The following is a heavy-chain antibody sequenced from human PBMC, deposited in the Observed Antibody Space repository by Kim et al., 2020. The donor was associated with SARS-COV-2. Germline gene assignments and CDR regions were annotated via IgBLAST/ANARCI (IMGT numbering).Heavy chain of an antibody. J-gene: IGHJ4*02. Sequence: SETLSLTCTVSGDSISSSSYYWGWIRQPPGKGLEWIGIIYYGGTTYNNPSLKSRVTISVDTSKNQFSLKLSSVTAADTAVYYCASPDYASGRQIRIWGQGTLVTVSS. V-gene: IGHV4-39*01. D-gene: IGHD3-10*01. CDR3: ASPDYASGRQIRI. CDR2: IYYGGTT. CDR1: GDSISSSSYY.